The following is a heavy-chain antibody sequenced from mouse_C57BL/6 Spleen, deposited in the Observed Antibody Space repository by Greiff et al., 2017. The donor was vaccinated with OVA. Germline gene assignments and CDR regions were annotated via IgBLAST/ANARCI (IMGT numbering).Heavy chain of an antibody. V-gene: IGHV1-47*01. CDR3: ARNYYYCSYWYFDV. Sequence: VQLQQSGAELVKPGASVKLSCTASGYTFTTYSIEWMKQNPGKSLEWIGSFHPNNDDTKYNEKFKGKATLTVDKSSSTVYLELSRLTSDDSAVYYCARNYYYCSYWYFDVWGTGTTVTVSS. CDR1: GYTFTTYS. CDR2: FHPNNDDT. D-gene: IGHD1-1*01. J-gene: IGHJ1*03.